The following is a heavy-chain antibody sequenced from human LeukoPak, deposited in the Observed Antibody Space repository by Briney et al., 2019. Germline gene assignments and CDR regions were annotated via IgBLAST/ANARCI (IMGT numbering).Heavy chain of an antibody. CDR2: ISYDGSNK. CDR3: ARDLGEVAYCSGGTCPFDY. CDR1: GFTFTGYS. D-gene: IGHD2-15*01. Sequence: GRSLCLSRAASGFTFTGYSMDWVRQAPSEGLEWVAVISYDGSNKYYADSVKGRFTVSRDNSKNTLYLQMNSLRAEDTAVYYCARDLGEVAYCSGGTCPFDYWGQGTLVTVSS. J-gene: IGHJ4*02. V-gene: IGHV3-30-3*01.